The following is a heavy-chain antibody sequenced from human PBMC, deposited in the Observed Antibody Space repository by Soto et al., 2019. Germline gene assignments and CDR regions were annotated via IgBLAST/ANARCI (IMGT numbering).Heavy chain of an antibody. CDR2: ISDDGSNK. J-gene: IGHJ3*02. CDR1: GFTFSSYG. Sequence: QVQLVESGGGVVQPGRSLRLSCAASGFTFSSYGMHWVRQAPGKGLEWVAVISDDGSNKYYADSVKGRFTISRDNSKNTLYLQMNSLRAEDTAVYYCAKGVNYYDSSGYSAFDIWGQGTMVTVSS. CDR3: AKGVNYYDSSGYSAFDI. V-gene: IGHV3-30*18. D-gene: IGHD3-22*01.